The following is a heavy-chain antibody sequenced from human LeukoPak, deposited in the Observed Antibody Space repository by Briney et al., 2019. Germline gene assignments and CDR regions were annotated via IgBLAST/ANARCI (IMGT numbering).Heavy chain of an antibody. Sequence: SETLSLTCTVSGGSVSNSLYYWSWIRQPPGKGLEWIGYIYYSGSTNYNPSLKSRVTISIDTSRNQFSLRLNSMTAADTAVYYCARVLRAASWRSYDYWGQGTQVTVSS. CDR3: ARVLRAASWRSYDY. D-gene: IGHD5-18*01. J-gene: IGHJ4*02. CDR2: IYYSGST. V-gene: IGHV4-61*01. CDR1: GGSVSNSLYY.